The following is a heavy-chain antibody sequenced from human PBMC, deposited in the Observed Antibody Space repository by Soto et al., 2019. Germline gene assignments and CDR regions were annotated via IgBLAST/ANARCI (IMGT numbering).Heavy chain of an antibody. CDR2: IYYSGST. J-gene: IGHJ4*02. V-gene: IGHV4-39*07. D-gene: IGHD3-3*01. Sequence: SETLSLTCTVSGGSISSSSYYWGWIRQPPGKGLEWIGSIYYSGSTYYNPSLKSRVTISVDTSKNQFSLKLSSVTAADTAVYYCARATRLGKYYDFWSAPPDYWGQGTLVTVSS. CDR1: GGSISSSSYY. CDR3: ARATRLGKYYDFWSAPPDY.